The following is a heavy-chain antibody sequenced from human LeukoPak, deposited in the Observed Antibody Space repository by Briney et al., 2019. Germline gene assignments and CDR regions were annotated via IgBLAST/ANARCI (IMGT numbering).Heavy chain of an antibody. CDR2: IYYIGST. J-gene: IGHJ6*03. D-gene: IGHD1-20*01. CDR3: ARLGGYNWNPRHYYFYYMDV. Sequence: SETLSLTCAVYGGSLNGHYWSWIRQPPGKGLEWIGNIYYIGSTYYNPSLKSRVTVSVDTSKNQFSLKLTSVTAADTAMYFCARLGGYNWNPRHYYFYYMDVWGKGTTVTVSS. V-gene: IGHV4-34*01. CDR1: GGSLNGHY.